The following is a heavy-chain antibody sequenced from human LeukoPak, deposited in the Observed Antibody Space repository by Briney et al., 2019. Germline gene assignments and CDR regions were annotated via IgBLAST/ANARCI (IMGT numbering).Heavy chain of an antibody. D-gene: IGHD3-3*01. CDR2: MSFDGSHE. Sequence: GGSLRLSYVASGLTFSNSAMHWVRQAPGKGLEWVAIMSFDGSHERYGDSVKGRFTLSRDNSKNTLYLQINSLRTEDTAVYYCARVGVRFWEAFDIWGQGTLVTVSS. J-gene: IGHJ3*02. CDR1: GLTFSNSA. V-gene: IGHV3-30*04. CDR3: ARVGVRFWEAFDI.